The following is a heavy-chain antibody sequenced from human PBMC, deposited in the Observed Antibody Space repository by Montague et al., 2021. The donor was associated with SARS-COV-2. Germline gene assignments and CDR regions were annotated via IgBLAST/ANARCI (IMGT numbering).Heavy chain of an antibody. Sequence: SETLSLTCSVSGGSVSSYYLNWIRQTPGKGLEWIGNIYYSGSTNYNPSLKSRVTISVDTSKIQFSLKLSSVTAADTAVYYCARDRPPYYYDNSGHFLHGWFDPWGQGTLVTVSS. D-gene: IGHD3-22*01. CDR3: ARDRPPYYYDNSGHFLHGWFDP. V-gene: IGHV4-59*02. CDR2: IYYSGST. CDR1: GGSVSSYY. J-gene: IGHJ5*02.